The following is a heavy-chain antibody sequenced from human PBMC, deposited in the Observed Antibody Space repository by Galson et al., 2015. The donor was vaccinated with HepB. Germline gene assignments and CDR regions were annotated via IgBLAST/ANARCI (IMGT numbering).Heavy chain of an antibody. J-gene: IGHJ6*02. CDR1: GFTFSSYA. CDR2: ISYDGSNK. V-gene: IGHV3-30-3*01. Sequence: SLRLSCAASGFTFSSYAMHWVRQAPGKGLEWVAVISYDGSNKYYADSVKGRFTISRDNSKNTLYLQMNSLRAEDTAVYYCARDLSLGSLHIDFLTVMDVWGQGTTVTVSS. CDR3: ARDLSLGSLHIDFLTVMDV. D-gene: IGHD2-21*01.